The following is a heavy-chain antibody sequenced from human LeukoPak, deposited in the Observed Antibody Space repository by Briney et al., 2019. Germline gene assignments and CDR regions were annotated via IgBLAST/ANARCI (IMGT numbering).Heavy chain of an antibody. CDR1: GFTFSSYA. V-gene: IGHV3-23*01. J-gene: IGHJ4*02. Sequence: GGSLRLSCAASGFTFSSYAMSWVRQAPGKGLEWDSAISGSGGSTYYADSVKGRFTNSRDNSKNTLYLQMNSLRAEDTAVYYCAKDEGNYDILTGYYTYFDYWGQGTLVTVSS. CDR2: ISGSGGST. CDR3: AKDEGNYDILTGYYTYFDY. D-gene: IGHD3-9*01.